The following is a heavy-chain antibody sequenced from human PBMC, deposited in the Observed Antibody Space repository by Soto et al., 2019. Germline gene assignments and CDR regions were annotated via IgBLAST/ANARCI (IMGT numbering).Heavy chain of an antibody. V-gene: IGHV6-1*01. CDR2: TYYRSKWYN. CDR1: GDSVSSNSAA. CDR3: ARDTWYFDY. J-gene: IGHJ4*02. Sequence: PSHTLSLTCAISGDSVSSNSAAWNWIRRSPSRGLEWLGRTYYRSKWYNEYAVSVKSRITISPDTSKNQFSLHRNSVTPEDTAVYDCARDTWYFDYWRQGILVTVSS.